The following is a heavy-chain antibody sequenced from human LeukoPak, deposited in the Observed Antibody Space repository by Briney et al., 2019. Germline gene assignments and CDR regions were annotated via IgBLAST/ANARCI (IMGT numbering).Heavy chain of an antibody. CDR1: GYSISSGYY. CDR3: ARVFRQQLVRGYWFDP. CDR2: IYHSGST. Sequence: SETLSLTCTASGYSISSGYYWGWIRQPPGKGLEWIGSIYHSGSTYYNPSLKSRVTISVDTSKNQFSLKLSSVTAADTAVYYCARVFRQQLVRGYWFDPWGQGTLVTVSS. D-gene: IGHD6-13*01. V-gene: IGHV4-38-2*02. J-gene: IGHJ5*02.